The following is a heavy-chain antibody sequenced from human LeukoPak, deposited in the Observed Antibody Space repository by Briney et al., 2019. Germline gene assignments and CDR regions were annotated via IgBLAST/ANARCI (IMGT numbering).Heavy chain of an antibody. CDR2: IRYDGSHE. D-gene: IGHD1-26*01. V-gene: IGHV3-30*02. CDR1: GFTFSTHD. J-gene: IGHJ4*01. Sequence: GGSLRLSCGASGFTFSTHDMHWVRQAPGKGLEWVAFIRYDGSHEYYADSVKGRFTISRDNSKNTLHLQMNSVRSEDTALYYCAKPSGSGVDYWGQGTRVTVSS. CDR3: AKPSGSGVDY.